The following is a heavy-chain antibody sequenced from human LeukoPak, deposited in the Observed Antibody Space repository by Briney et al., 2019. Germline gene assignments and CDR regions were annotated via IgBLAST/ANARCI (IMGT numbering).Heavy chain of an antibody. CDR2: ISYSGDI. D-gene: IGHD6-19*01. CDR1: GFAFSTYG. V-gene: IGHV3-30*03. Sequence: GGSLRLSCVASGFAFSTYGMHWVRQAPGKGLEWLAIISYSGDIQYTDSVKGRFTISRDNSENTLFLQMNSLTTEDTAVYYCARDWGSSGWYNWFDPWGQGTLVTVSS. CDR3: ARDWGSSGWYNWFDP. J-gene: IGHJ5*02.